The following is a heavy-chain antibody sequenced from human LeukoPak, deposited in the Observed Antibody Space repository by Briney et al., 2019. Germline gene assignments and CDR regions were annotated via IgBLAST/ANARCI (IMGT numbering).Heavy chain of an antibody. Sequence: SETLSLTRTVSGGSISSYYWSWIRQPPGKGLEWIGYIYYSGSTNYNPSLKSRVTISVDTSKNQFSLKLSSVTAADTAVYYCARDRAGTGEIDYRGQGTLVTVSS. V-gene: IGHV4-59*01. J-gene: IGHJ4*02. CDR2: IYYSGST. CDR1: GGSISSYY. D-gene: IGHD7-27*01. CDR3: ARDRAGTGEIDY.